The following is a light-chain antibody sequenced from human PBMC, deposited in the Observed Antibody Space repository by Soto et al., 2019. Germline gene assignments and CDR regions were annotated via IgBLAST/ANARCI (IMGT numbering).Light chain of an antibody. CDR2: RNN. CDR3: AAWDDSLSGPVV. CDR1: SSNIGSNY. V-gene: IGLV1-47*01. J-gene: IGLJ2*01. Sequence: QAVVTQPPSASGTPGQRVTISCSGSSSNIGSNYVYWYQQLPGTAPKLLIYRNNQRPSGVPDRFSGSKSGTSASVAISGLRSEDEADYYCAAWDDSLSGPVVFGGGTKLTVL.